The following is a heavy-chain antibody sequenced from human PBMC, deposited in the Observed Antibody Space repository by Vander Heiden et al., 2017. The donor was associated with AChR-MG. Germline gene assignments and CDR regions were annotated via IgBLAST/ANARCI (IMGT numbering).Heavy chain of an antibody. J-gene: IGHJ5*02. CDR1: GYTLTELS. Sequence: QVQLVQSGAEVKKPGASVKVSCKVSGYTLTELSMHWVRQAPGKGLEWMGGFDPEDGETIYAQKCQGRVTMTEDTSTDTAYMELSSLRSEDTAVYYCATAPRGVVVVAALNWFDPWGQGTLVTVSS. V-gene: IGHV1-24*01. D-gene: IGHD2-15*01. CDR2: FDPEDGET. CDR3: ATAPRGVVVVAALNWFDP.